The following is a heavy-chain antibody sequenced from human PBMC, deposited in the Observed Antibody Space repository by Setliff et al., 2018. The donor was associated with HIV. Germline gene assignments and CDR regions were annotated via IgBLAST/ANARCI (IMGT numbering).Heavy chain of an antibody. CDR2: IYYTGAP. CDR3: ARGQPQGGGTYWSAFDI. J-gene: IGHJ3*02. D-gene: IGHD1-26*01. CDR1: GDSISSTY. Sequence: PSETPSLTCTVSGDSISSTYWSWIRQPPGKGLEWIGFIYYTGAPDYNPSFKSRVTISLDTSKTQYSLKLSSVTAADTAVYYCARGQPQGGGTYWSAFDIWGQGTMVTVSS. V-gene: IGHV4-59*01.